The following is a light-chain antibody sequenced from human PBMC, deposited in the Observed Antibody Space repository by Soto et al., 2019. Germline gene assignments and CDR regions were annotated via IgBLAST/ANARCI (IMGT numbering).Light chain of an antibody. J-gene: IGKJ5*01. CDR1: QSVSSGY. V-gene: IGKV3-20*01. Sequence: PVERATLSCRDSQSVSSGYLAWCPQRHGQAPSLLIYGASTRAAGIPDRFSGSGSGTDFTITITRIENEDSEVYFCQQYTGQTTTFGHGTRLEIK. CDR2: GAS. CDR3: QQYTGQTTT.